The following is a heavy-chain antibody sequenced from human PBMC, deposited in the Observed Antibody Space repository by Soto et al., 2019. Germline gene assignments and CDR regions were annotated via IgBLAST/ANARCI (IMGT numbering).Heavy chain of an antibody. CDR2: IRSKANSYAT. V-gene: IGHV3-73*01. D-gene: IGHD2-15*01. Sequence: GGALRLSCVASGFTFSGSAMHWVRQASGKGLEWVGRIRSKANSYATAYAASVKGRFTISRDDSKNTAYLQMNSLKTEDTAVYYCTSRYCSGGSCRDYWGQGTLVTVSS. CDR3: TSRYCSGGSCRDY. J-gene: IGHJ4*02. CDR1: GFTFSGSA.